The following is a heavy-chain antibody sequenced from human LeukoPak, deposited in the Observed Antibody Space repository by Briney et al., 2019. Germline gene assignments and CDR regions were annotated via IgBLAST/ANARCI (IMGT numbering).Heavy chain of an antibody. CDR3: ARETQDYGAAFDI. V-gene: IGHV4-34*01. CDR2: INHSGST. CDR1: GGSFSGYY. D-gene: IGHD4-17*01. J-gene: IGHJ3*02. Sequence: SETLSLTCAVYGGSFSGYYWSWIRQPPGKGLEWIGEINHSGSTNYNPSLKSRVTISVDTSKNQFSLKLSSVTAADTAVYYCARETQDYGAAFDIWGQGTMVTVSS.